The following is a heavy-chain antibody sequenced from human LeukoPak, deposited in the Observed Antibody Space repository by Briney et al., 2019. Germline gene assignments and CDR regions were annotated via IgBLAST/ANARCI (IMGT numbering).Heavy chain of an antibody. V-gene: IGHV4-34*01. D-gene: IGHD3-10*01. CDR3: ARAVVMVRGVIHYYYYYYMDV. Sequence: SETLSLTCAVYGGSFSGHYWSWIRQPPGKGLEWIGEINHSGSTNYNPSLKSRVTISVDTSKNQFSLKLSSVTAADTAVYYCARAVVMVRGVIHYYYYYYMDVWGKGTTVTVSS. CDR2: INHSGST. J-gene: IGHJ6*03. CDR1: GGSFSGHY.